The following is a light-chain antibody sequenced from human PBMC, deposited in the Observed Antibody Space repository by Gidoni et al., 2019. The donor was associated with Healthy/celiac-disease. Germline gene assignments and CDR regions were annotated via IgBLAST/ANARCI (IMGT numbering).Light chain of an antibody. V-gene: IGKV1-39*01. Sequence: DTQMTQSPSSLSASVGDRVTITCRASQSISSYLNWYQQKPGKAPKLLIYAASSLQSGVPSRFSGSGSGTDLTLTISSLQPEDFATYYCQQSYSTPLTFGGGTKVEIK. CDR1: QSISSY. CDR2: AAS. CDR3: QQSYSTPLT. J-gene: IGKJ4*01.